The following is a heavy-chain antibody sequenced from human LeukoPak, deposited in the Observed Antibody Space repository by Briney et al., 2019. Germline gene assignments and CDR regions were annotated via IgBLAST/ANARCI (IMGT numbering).Heavy chain of an antibody. D-gene: IGHD3-22*01. CDR1: GFTFSSYS. CDR2: IRRSSSYI. Sequence: GGSLRLSCAASGFTFSSYSMNWVRQAPGKGLEWVSSIRRSSSYIYYADSVKGRFTISKDNAKNSLYLQMNSLRAEDKAVYYCARDHIADYYDSSGYAPDIWGQGTMVTVSS. V-gene: IGHV3-21*01. CDR3: ARDHIADYYDSSGYAPDI. J-gene: IGHJ3*02.